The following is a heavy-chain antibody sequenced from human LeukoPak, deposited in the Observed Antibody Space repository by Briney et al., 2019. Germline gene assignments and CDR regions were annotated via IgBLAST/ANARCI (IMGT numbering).Heavy chain of an antibody. CDR3: ARAPAGPPYYYMDV. J-gene: IGHJ6*03. Sequence: SETLSLTCTVSGGSINNYYWSWIRQPPEKGLEWIGYIYYSGSTNYSPSLRGRVTISVDTSKNQVSLELTSVTAADTAIYYCARAPAGPPYYYMDVWGKGTTFTASS. CDR1: GGSINNYY. CDR2: IYYSGST. V-gene: IGHV4-59*01.